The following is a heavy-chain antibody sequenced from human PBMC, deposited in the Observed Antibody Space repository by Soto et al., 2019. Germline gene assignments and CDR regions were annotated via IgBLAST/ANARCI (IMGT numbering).Heavy chain of an antibody. CDR3: VKDGGYCSSTTCYSPRNHYFDP. Sequence: GGSLRLSCAASGFTFSDYWMSWVRQAPGKGPEWVANIKFDGSVKQYVDSVRGRFTISRDNSRNSLFLQMNSLRAGDTAVYYCVKDGGYCSSTTCYSPRNHYFDPWGQGTLVTVSS. V-gene: IGHV3-7*03. CDR1: GFTFSDYW. D-gene: IGHD2-2*01. J-gene: IGHJ5*02. CDR2: IKFDGSVK.